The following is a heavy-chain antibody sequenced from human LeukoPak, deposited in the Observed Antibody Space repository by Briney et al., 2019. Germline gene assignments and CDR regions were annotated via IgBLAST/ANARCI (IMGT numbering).Heavy chain of an antibody. CDR1: GGSISSYY. CDR3: ARSLPGYLDY. J-gene: IGHJ4*02. CDR2: IYYSGST. D-gene: IGHD6-13*01. V-gene: IGHV4-59*01. Sequence: SETLSLTCTVSGGSISSYYWSWVRQPPGKGLEWSGYIYYSGSTNYNPSLKSRVTISVDTSKNQFSLKLSPVTAADTAVYYCARSLPGYLDYWGQGTLVTVSS.